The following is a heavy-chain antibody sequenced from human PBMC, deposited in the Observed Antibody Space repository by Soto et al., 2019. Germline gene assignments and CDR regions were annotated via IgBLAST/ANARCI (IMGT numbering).Heavy chain of an antibody. D-gene: IGHD5-18*01. Sequence: QVQLVQSGAEVKKPGSSVKVSCKASGGTFSSYTISWVRQAPGQGLEWMARIIPILGIANYAQKFQGRVTITADKSTSTAYMELSSLRSEDTAVYCCASPSGYSYGYWGQGTLVTVSS. CDR1: GGTFSSYT. J-gene: IGHJ4*02. V-gene: IGHV1-69*02. CDR2: IIPILGIA. CDR3: ASPSGYSYGY.